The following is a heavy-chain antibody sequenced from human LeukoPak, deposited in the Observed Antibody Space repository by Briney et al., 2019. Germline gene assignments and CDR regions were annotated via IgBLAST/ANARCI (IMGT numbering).Heavy chain of an antibody. V-gene: IGHV1-24*01. D-gene: IGHD1-26*01. Sequence: GASVKVSCKVSGYTLTELSMHWVRQAPGKGLEWMGGFDPEGGETIYAQKFQGRVTMTEDTSTDTAYMELSSLRSEDTAVYYCATAAGGPWGTRRDYYYYGMDVWGQGTTVTVSS. J-gene: IGHJ6*02. CDR3: ATAAGGPWGTRRDYYYYGMDV. CDR2: FDPEGGET. CDR1: GYTLTELS.